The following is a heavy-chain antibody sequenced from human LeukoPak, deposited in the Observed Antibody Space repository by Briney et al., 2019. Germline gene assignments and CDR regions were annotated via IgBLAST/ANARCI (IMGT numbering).Heavy chain of an antibody. V-gene: IGHV3-21*01. Sequence: GALRLSCAASGFTFSSYSMNWVRQAPGKGLEWVSSISSSSSYIYYADSVKGRFTIPRDNAKNSLYLQMNSLRAKDTAVYYCARDFEFGSAAGTPNWGQGTLVTVSS. D-gene: IGHD6-13*01. CDR2: ISSSSSYI. CDR1: GFTFSSYS. CDR3: ARDFEFGSAAGTPN. J-gene: IGHJ4*02.